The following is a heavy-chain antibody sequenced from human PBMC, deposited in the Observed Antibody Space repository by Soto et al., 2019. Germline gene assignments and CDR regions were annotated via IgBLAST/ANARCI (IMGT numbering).Heavy chain of an antibody. D-gene: IGHD2-15*01. CDR2: IYYSGST. CDR1: GGSISSGDYY. Sequence: QMQLQESGPGLVKPSQTLSLTCTVSGGSISSGDYYWSWIRQPPGKGLEWIGYIYYSGSTNYNPSLKSRVTISVHTSKNQFSLKLSSVIAADTAVYYCARVRGRLLRFDPWGQGTLVTVSS. V-gene: IGHV4-30-4*01. CDR3: ARVRGRLLRFDP. J-gene: IGHJ5*02.